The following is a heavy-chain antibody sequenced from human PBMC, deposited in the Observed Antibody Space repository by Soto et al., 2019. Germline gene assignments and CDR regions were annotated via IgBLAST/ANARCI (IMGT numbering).Heavy chain of an antibody. Sequence: QVQLVQSGAEVKKPGASVKVSCKASGYTFTSYGISWVRQAPGQGLEWMGWISAYNGNTNYAQKLQGRVTMTTDTSASTAYMELRSLRSDDTAVYYCARDSTRITIFGVAIRRYYSYMAVWGKGTTVTVSS. CDR1: GYTFTSYG. V-gene: IGHV1-18*01. CDR3: ARDSTRITIFGVAIRRYYSYMAV. J-gene: IGHJ6*03. D-gene: IGHD3-3*01. CDR2: ISAYNGNT.